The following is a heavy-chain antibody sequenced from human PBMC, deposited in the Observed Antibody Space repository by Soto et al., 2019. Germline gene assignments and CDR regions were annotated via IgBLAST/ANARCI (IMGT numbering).Heavy chain of an antibody. V-gene: IGHV3-30-3*01. D-gene: IGHD3-10*01. J-gene: IGHJ4*02. CDR2: ISYDGSIK. Sequence: QVQLVESGGGVVQPGRSLRLSCAASGFTFSSHSIQWVRQAPGKGLEWVAVISYDGSIKYYADSVKGRFTISRDNSKNXAYLQMNSLRAEDTAVFYCAREWSTSGDLDYWGQGTLVIVSS. CDR1: GFTFSSHS. CDR3: AREWSTSGDLDY.